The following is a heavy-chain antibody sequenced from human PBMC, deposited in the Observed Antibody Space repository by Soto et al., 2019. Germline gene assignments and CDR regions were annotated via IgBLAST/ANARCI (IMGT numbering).Heavy chain of an antibody. Sequence: GGSLRLSCSASGFTFSSYAMHWVRQAPGKGLEYVSAISSNGGSTYYADSVKGRFTISRDNSKNTLYLQMSSLRAEYTAVYYCVKERWIKVVHDAFDIWGQGTMVTVSS. CDR2: ISSNGGST. V-gene: IGHV3-64D*06. CDR3: VKERWIKVVHDAFDI. CDR1: GFTFSSYA. J-gene: IGHJ3*02. D-gene: IGHD2-15*01.